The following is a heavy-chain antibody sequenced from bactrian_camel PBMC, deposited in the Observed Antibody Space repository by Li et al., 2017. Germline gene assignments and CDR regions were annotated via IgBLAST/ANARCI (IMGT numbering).Heavy chain of an antibody. Sequence: HVQLVESGGGSVQAGGSLSLSCAASPYRNCMAWFRQTPEKEREGVAAIYSGGVRTYYADSAKGRFTISKDNAKNSLYLQMNSLKPEDSAMYYCGAGPYGYCANGYWKSKYGMDYWGKGTQVTVS. CDR1: PYRNC. J-gene: IGHJ7*01. CDR2: IYSGGVRT. V-gene: IGHV3S54*01. D-gene: IGHD3*01.